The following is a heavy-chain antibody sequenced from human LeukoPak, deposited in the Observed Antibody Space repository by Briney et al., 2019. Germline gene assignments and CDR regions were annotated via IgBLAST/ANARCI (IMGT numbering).Heavy chain of an antibody. D-gene: IGHD6-6*01. J-gene: IGHJ4*02. CDR2: IYSGGST. Sequence: GGSLRLSCAASGVTVGNNYMNWVRQAPGEGLEWVSLIYSGGSTHYADSVKGRFTISRDNSKTTLYLQMNSLRVDDTAVYYCARDPPAVAANTYGWGQGTLVTVSS. CDR3: ARDPPAVAANTYG. CDR1: GVTVGNNY. V-gene: IGHV3-66*01.